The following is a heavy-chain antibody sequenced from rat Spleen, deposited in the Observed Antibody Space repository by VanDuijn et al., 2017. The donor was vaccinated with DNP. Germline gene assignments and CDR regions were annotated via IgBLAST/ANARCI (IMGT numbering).Heavy chain of an antibody. J-gene: IGHJ2*01. CDR1: DFTFNNTA. CDR2: IRTKPNNFAT. CDR3: TGFDY. Sequence: VQLVESGGGLVQPKESLKISCAASDFTFNNTAMYWVRQTPGKGLEWVARIRTKPNNFATYYADSVKGRFTISRDDSRSMVYLQMDNLKTEDTAMYYCTGFDYWGQGVMVTVSS. V-gene: IGHV10-5*01.